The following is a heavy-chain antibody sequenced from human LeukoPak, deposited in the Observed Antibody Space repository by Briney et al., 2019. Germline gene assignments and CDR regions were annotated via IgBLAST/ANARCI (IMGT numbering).Heavy chain of an antibody. CDR1: GFTVSSNY. D-gene: IGHD3-10*01. J-gene: IGHJ3*02. Sequence: GGSLRLSCAASGFTVSSNYMSWVRQAPGKGLEWVSVIYSGGSTYYADSVKGRFTISRDNSKNTLYLQMNSLRAEDTAVYYCASSYMVRGVIISPDAFDIWGQGTMVTVSS. CDR2: IYSGGST. V-gene: IGHV3-53*01. CDR3: ASSYMVRGVIISPDAFDI.